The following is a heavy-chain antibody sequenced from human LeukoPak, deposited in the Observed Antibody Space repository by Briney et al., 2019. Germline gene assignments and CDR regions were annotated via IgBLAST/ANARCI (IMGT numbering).Heavy chain of an antibody. Sequence: GGSLRLSCAASGFTFSSYGMHWVRQAPGKGLEWVAVIWYDGSNKYYADSVKGRFTISRDNSKKTLYLQMNSLRAEDTAVYYCARGGSRSRHFDYWGQGTLVTVSS. CDR2: IWYDGSNK. D-gene: IGHD1-26*01. CDR1: GFTFSSYG. CDR3: ARGGSRSRHFDY. J-gene: IGHJ4*02. V-gene: IGHV3-33*01.